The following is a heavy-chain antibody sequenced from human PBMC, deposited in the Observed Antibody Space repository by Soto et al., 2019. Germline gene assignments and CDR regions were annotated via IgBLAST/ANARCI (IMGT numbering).Heavy chain of an antibody. CDR3: AKDFGGLYNWFDP. J-gene: IGHJ5*02. V-gene: IGHV1-8*01. CDR1: GYMFTSCD. D-gene: IGHD3-16*01. CDR2: MNPNNGKA. Sequence: ASVKVSCKASGYMFTSCDINWVRQAAGQGLEWLGRMNPNNGKADYAQKFQGRLTMTRDTSISTVYMELSSLTSEATAVYYCAKDFGGLYNWFDPWGQGTLVTVSS.